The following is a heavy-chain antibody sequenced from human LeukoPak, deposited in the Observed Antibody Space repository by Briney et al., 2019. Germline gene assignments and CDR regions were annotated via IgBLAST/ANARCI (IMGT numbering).Heavy chain of an antibody. V-gene: IGHV2-70*11. J-gene: IGHJ4*02. CDR1: GFSLSTSGMC. Sequence: SGPALVKPTQTLTLPYTFSGFSLSTSGMCVSWIRQPPGKALEWLARIDWDDDKYYSTSLKTRLTVSKDTFKNQVVLTMTNMDPVDTATYYCARSVVVAATINFDYWGQGTLVTVSS. CDR2: IDWDDDK. D-gene: IGHD2-15*01. CDR3: ARSVVVAATINFDY.